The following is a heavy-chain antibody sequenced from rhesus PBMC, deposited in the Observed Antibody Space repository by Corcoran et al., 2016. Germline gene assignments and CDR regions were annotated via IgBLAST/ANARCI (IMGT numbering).Heavy chain of an antibody. CDR3: ARVGSSWSEWDTVGTEWYFDL. Sequence: QVQLQESGPGLVKPSETLSLTCAVSGYSISRGYYWGWIRQPPGKGLEWMWGIYGSGGSNYLNPSLKSRVTLSVDTSKNQFSLKLSSVTAADTAVYYCARVGSSWSEWDTVGTEWYFDLWGPGTPITISS. CDR2: IYGSGGSN. V-gene: IGHV4S14*01. CDR1: GYSISRGYY. J-gene: IGHJ2*01. D-gene: IGHD5-42*01.